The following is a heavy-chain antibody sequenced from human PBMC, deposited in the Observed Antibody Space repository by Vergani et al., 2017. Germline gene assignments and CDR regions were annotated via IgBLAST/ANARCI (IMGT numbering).Heavy chain of an antibody. CDR1: GFTFRGHG. CDR2: LSYDGDRR. J-gene: IGHJ4*02. Sequence: VQLVESGGGLVQPGGSLTLSCAASGFTFRGHGMHWVLQAPGKGLEWVAMLSYDGDRRDYGDFAKGRLTISIDSTKPVSLPMNSLRVEDTAMYFCAKDLYYSTYWLHFDSRVQGTLVTVSS. D-gene: IGHD4-11*01. V-gene: IGHV3-30*18. CDR3: AKDLYYSTYWLHFDS.